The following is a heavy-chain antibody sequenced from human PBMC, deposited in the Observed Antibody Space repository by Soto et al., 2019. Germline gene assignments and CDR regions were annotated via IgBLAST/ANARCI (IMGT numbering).Heavy chain of an antibody. CDR1: GFTFSSYA. CDR3: AKDGVYYDIFELRRPTQHYYFDY. CDR2: ISGSGGST. J-gene: IGHJ4*02. V-gene: IGHV3-23*01. D-gene: IGHD3-9*01. Sequence: GGSLRLSCAASGFTFSSYAMSWVRQAPGKGLEWVSAISGSGGSTYYADSVKGRFTISRDNSKNTLYLQMNSLRAEDTAVYYCAKDGVYYDIFELRRPTQHYYFDYWGQGTLVTVSS.